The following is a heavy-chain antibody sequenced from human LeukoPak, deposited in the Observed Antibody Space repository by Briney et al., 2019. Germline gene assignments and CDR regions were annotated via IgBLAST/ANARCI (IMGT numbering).Heavy chain of an antibody. CDR3: AKDSAGYYDSSLGY. Sequence: GGSLRLSCAASGFTFSSYNMNWVRQAPGKGLEWVSFISSSSGYIYYADSVKGRFTISRDNAKNSLHLQMNSLRAEDTALYYCAKDSAGYYDSSLGYWGQGTLVTVSS. CDR2: ISSSSGYI. V-gene: IGHV3-21*04. CDR1: GFTFSSYN. J-gene: IGHJ4*02. D-gene: IGHD3-22*01.